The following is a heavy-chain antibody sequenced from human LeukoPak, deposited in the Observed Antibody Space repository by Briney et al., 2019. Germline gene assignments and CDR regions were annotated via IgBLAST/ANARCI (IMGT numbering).Heavy chain of an antibody. Sequence: SETLSLTCAVSGYSISSGYYWGWIRQPPGKGLEWIGSIYHSGSTYYNPSLKSRVTISVDTSKNQFSLKLRSLTAADTAVYYCARHAIDIGVVPVASHSFDPWGQETLVTVSS. CDR1: GYSISSGYY. CDR3: ARHAIDIGVVPVASHSFDP. V-gene: IGHV4-38-2*01. J-gene: IGHJ5*02. D-gene: IGHD2-2*01. CDR2: IYHSGST.